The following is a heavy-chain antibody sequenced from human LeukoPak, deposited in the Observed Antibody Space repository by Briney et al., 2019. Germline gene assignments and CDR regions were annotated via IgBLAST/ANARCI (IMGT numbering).Heavy chain of an antibody. D-gene: IGHD3-16*01. CDR1: GGSISSSSYY. Sequence: SETLSPTCTVSGGSISSSSYYWGWIRQPPGKGLEWIGSIYYSGSTYYNPSLKSRVTISVDTSKNQFSLKLSSVTAADTAVYYCAREGGWGTRNWFDPWGQGTLVTVSS. CDR3: AREGGWGTRNWFDP. J-gene: IGHJ5*02. V-gene: IGHV4-39*07. CDR2: IYYSGST.